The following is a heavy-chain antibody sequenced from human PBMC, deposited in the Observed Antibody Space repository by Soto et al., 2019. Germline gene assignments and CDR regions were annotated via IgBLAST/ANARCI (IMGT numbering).Heavy chain of an antibody. V-gene: IGHV3-7*03. CDR1: GFTFSSYW. Sequence: GVSLRLSCAASGFTFSSYWMSWVRQAPGKGLEWVANIKQDGSEKYYVDSVKGRFAISRDNAKNSLYLQMNSLRADDTAVYYCERGRGIYSSSTRCSNWFDGCGQVTLVTLAS. CDR2: IKQDGSEK. CDR3: ERGRGIYSSSTRCSNWFDG. J-gene: IGHJ5*02. D-gene: IGHD2-2*01.